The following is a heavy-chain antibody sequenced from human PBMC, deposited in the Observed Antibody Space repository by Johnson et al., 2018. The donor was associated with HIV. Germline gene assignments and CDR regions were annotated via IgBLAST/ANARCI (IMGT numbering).Heavy chain of an antibody. J-gene: IGHJ3*02. Sequence: QVQLVESGGGVVQPGRSLRLSCAASGFTFSSYGMHWVRQAPGKGLEWVAVIWYDGSNKYYADSVKGRFTISRDNSKNTLYLQMNSLRAEDTAVYYCAKDRAIYSSRAVVAFDIWGQGTTVTVSS. V-gene: IGHV3-33*06. CDR3: AKDRAIYSSRAVVAFDI. D-gene: IGHD6-13*01. CDR1: GFTFSSYG. CDR2: IWYDGSNK.